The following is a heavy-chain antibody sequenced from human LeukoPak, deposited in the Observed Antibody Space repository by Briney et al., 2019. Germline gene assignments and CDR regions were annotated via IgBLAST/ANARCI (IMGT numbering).Heavy chain of an antibody. CDR1: GLTFSDYY. Sequence: PGGSLRLSCAASGLTFSDYYMSWIRQAPGKGLEWVSYISSSGSTIYYADSVKGRLTISRDNAKNSLYLQMNSLRAEDTAVYYCARDSVSSSWYVDPYYYGMDVWGQGTTVTVSS. V-gene: IGHV3-11*01. CDR2: ISSSGSTI. CDR3: ARDSVSSSWYVDPYYYGMDV. J-gene: IGHJ6*02. D-gene: IGHD6-13*01.